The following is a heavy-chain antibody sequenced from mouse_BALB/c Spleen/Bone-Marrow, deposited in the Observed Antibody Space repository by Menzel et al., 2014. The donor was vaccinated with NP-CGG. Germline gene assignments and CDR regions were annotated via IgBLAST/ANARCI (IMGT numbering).Heavy chain of an antibody. V-gene: IGHV1S34*01. Sequence: LVKTGASVKISCKASGYSFTGYYMHWVKRSHGKSLEWIGYISCYNGATSYNQNFKGKATFTVDTSSSTAYMQLNSLTSEDSAVYYCVRRGNPIVYYAMDYWGQGTSVTVSS. CDR3: VRRGNPIVYYAMDY. CDR1: GYSFTGYY. J-gene: IGHJ4*01. CDR2: ISCYNGAT.